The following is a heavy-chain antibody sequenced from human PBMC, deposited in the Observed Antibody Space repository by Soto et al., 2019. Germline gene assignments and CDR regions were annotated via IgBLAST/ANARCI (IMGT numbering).Heavy chain of an antibody. CDR1: GYTFTGYY. Sequence: QVQLVQSGAEVKKPGASVKVSCKASGYTFTGYYMHWVRQAPGQGLEWMGWINPNSGGTNYAQKFQGWVTMTRDTSSSTAYMELSRLRSDDTAVYYCARGRQYYDFWSGYPRDYYYMDVWGKGTTVTVSS. CDR2: INPNSGGT. V-gene: IGHV1-2*04. D-gene: IGHD3-3*01. J-gene: IGHJ6*03. CDR3: ARGRQYYDFWSGYPRDYYYMDV.